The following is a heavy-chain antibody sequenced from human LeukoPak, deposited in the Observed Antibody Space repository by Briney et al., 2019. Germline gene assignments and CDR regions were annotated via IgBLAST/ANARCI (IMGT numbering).Heavy chain of an antibody. CDR3: ARHGLIWSAMGYFDY. CDR1: GGSISSYY. Sequence: SETLSLTCTVSGGSISSYYWSWVREPPGKGLEWSGYIYYSGSTNYDPSLKSRVTISVDTSKNQFSLKLSSVNAADTAVYYCARHGLIWSAMGYFDYWGQGTLVTVSS. J-gene: IGHJ4*02. V-gene: IGHV4-59*08. D-gene: IGHD3-16*01. CDR2: IYYSGST.